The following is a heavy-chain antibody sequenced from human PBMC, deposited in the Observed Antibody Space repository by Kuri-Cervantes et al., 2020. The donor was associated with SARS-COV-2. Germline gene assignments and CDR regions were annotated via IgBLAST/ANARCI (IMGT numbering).Heavy chain of an antibody. CDR1: GVSISSDY. Sequence: SETLSLTCTVSGVSISSDYWSWIRQPAGKGLEWIGRMYSSGSTNYNPSLKSRVTMSVDTSKNQFSLKLSSVTAADTAVYYCAISLTTVARVDNWGQGTLVTVSS. D-gene: IGHD4-11*01. CDR3: AISLTTVARVDN. CDR2: MYSSGST. J-gene: IGHJ4*02. V-gene: IGHV4-4*07.